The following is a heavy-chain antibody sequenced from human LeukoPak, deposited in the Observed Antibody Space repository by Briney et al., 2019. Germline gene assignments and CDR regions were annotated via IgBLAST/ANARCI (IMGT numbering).Heavy chain of an antibody. CDR1: GFTFSSYA. J-gene: IGHJ3*02. CDR3: ARAYYYDSSGDDAFDI. V-gene: IGHV3-30-3*01. CDR2: ISYDGSNK. D-gene: IGHD3-22*01. Sequence: AGGSLRLSCAASGFTFSSYAMHWVRQAPGKGLEWVAVISYDGSNKYYADSVKGRFTISRDNSKNTLYLQMNSLRAEDTAVYYCARAYYYDSSGDDAFDIWGQGTMVTVSS.